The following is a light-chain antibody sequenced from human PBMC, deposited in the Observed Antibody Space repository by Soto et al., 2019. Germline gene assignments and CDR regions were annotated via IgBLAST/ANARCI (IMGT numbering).Light chain of an antibody. CDR2: DVS. V-gene: IGLV2-14*01. CDR3: SSYTSSRNHVV. CDR1: SSDGGGYNY. J-gene: IGLJ2*01. Sequence: QSALTQPASVSGSPGQSISISCTGTSSDGGGYNYVSWYQQHPGKAPKLMIYDVSNRPSGVSNRFSGSKSCNTASLTISGLQAEDEADYYCSSYTSSRNHVVFGGGTKLTVL.